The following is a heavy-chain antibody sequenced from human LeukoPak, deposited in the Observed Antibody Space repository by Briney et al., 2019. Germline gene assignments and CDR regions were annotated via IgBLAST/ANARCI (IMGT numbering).Heavy chain of an antibody. D-gene: IGHD2-2*01. V-gene: IGHV3-23*01. CDR1: GFTFSSYA. CDR2: ISGSGGST. CDR3: AKVPWVVVVPAAIGNWFDP. J-gene: IGHJ5*02. Sequence: GGSLRLSCAASGFTFSSYAMSWVRQAPGKGLEWVSAISGSGGSTYYADSVKGRFTISRDNSKNTLCLQMNSLRAEDTAVYYCAKVPWVVVVPAAIGNWFDPWGQGTLVTVSS.